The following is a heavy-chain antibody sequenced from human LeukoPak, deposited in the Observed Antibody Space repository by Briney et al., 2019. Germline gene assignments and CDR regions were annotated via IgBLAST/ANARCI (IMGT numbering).Heavy chain of an antibody. CDR3: ARVWDTNLDY. CDR1: GGSMSPYF. D-gene: IGHD1-26*01. V-gene: IGHV4-4*07. J-gene: IGHJ4*02. Sequence: SQTLSLACTVSGGSMSPYFWSWNRQPAGKGLEWIGRIYPSGNTNYNPSLKSRVTMSVETSKNKFSLMLSSVTAADTAVYYCARVWDTNLDYWGQGTLVTVPS. CDR2: IYPSGNT.